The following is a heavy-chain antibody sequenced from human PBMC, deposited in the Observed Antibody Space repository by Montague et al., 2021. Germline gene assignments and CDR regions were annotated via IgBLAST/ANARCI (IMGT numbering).Heavy chain of an antibody. CDR2: IYYSGST. Sequence: SETLSLTCTVSGGSISSSSYYWGWLRQPPGKGLEWIGSIYYSGSTYYNPSLKSRVTISVDTSKDQFSLKLSSVTAADTAVYSCARHVIGNYGMDVWGQGTTVTVSS. D-gene: IGHD3-16*02. CDR3: ARHVIGNYGMDV. CDR1: GGSISSSSYY. J-gene: IGHJ6*02. V-gene: IGHV4-39*01.